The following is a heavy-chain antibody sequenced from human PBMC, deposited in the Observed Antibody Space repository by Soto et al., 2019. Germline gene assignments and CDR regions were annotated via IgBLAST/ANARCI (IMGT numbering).Heavy chain of an antibody. V-gene: IGHV3-30*18. CDR3: VKDPGYCTKGGSSSNRFDS. CDR2: ISYDGNNK. D-gene: IGHD2-8*01. CDR1: GFTFSNYG. J-gene: IGHJ5*01. Sequence: QVQLVESGGGVVQPGRSLRLSCAASGFTFSNYGIHWVRQAPGKGLEWVAVISYDGNNKYYADSVEGRFTISRDNSKKTVYMQMNSLRDEDTAMYYCVKDPGYCTKGGSSSNRFDSWGQGNLVNVSS.